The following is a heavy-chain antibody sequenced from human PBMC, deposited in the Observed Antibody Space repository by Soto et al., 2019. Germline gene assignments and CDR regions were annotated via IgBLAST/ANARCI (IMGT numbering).Heavy chain of an antibody. V-gene: IGHV1-69*01. D-gene: IGHD5-18*01. CDR3: ATGGHNDGYNFSHGMDV. CDR1: GGIFTNNA. Sequence: QVQVVQSGAEVKKPGSSVKVSCKVSGGIFTNNAISWVRQAPGQGLEWLGGVIPLFDTAYYAQIFRGSLMISADGATTTAYMELSGLTSADTAVYFCATGGHNDGYNFSHGMDVWGQGTTVTVS. CDR2: VIPLFDTA. J-gene: IGHJ6*02.